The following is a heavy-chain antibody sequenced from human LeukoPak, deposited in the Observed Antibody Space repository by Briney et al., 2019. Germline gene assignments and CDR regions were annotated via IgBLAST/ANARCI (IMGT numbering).Heavy chain of an antibody. CDR1: GFTFSNYW. CDR2: INTDGSST. J-gene: IGHJ6*03. Sequence: GGSLRLSCAASGFTFSNYWMHWVRQAPGKGLVWVSRINTDGSSTSYVDSVKGRFTISRDNAKNTLYLQMNSLRAEDTAVYYCARDVRYYYYMDVWGKGTTVTVSS. CDR3: ARDVRYYYYMDV. V-gene: IGHV3-74*01.